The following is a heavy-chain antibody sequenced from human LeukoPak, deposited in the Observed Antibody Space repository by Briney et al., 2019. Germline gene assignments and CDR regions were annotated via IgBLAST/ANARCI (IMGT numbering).Heavy chain of an antibody. Sequence: GGSLRLSCAASGFALSSHWMTWVRQVPGRGPEWVANVNRDGSETYYLDSVKGRFTISKDNAKNSLYLQMNSLRAEDTALYHCARNNGMDVWGQGTTDIVSS. V-gene: IGHV3-7*03. J-gene: IGHJ6*02. CDR3: ARNNGMDV. CDR1: GFALSSHW. CDR2: VNRDGSET.